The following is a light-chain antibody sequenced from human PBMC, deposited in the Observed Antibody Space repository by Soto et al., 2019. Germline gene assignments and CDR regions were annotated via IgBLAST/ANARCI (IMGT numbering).Light chain of an antibody. CDR2: EAS. V-gene: IGKV1-33*01. CDR1: QDISTY. CDR3: QQYDNLPPFT. Sequence: DIQMTQSPSSLSASVGDRVTITCQASQDISTYLNWYQQKPGKAPKLLIYEASDLETGVPSRFSGSGSGTHFTFTISSLQPEDIATYYCQQYDNLPPFTFGPGTRVDIK. J-gene: IGKJ3*01.